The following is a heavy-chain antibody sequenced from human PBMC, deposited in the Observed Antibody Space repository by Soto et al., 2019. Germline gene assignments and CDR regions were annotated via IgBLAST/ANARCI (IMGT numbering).Heavy chain of an antibody. Sequence: GGSLRLSCAASGFTFSSYSMNWVRQAPGKGLEWVSYISSSSTIYYADSVKGRFTISRDNSKNSLYLQMNSLRAEDTAVYYCARQRYDSSGYFGQWGQGTLVTVSS. D-gene: IGHD3-22*01. V-gene: IGHV3-48*04. J-gene: IGHJ4*02. CDR2: ISSSSTI. CDR3: ARQRYDSSGYFGQ. CDR1: GFTFSSYS.